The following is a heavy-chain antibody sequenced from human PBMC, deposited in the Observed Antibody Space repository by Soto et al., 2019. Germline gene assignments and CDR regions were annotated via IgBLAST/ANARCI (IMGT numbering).Heavy chain of an antibody. J-gene: IGHJ4*02. V-gene: IGHV3-7*01. CDR3: VCGGNFFIY. Sequence: EVQLVESGGGLVQPGGSLRLSCAASGFTFSTCWMTWVRQPPGKGLEWVANMDQDGSETYYVDSVRGRFTVSRDNAKNSLYLQMNSLRVEDTAVYYCVCGGNFFIYWGQGTLVTVSP. D-gene: IGHD3-16*01. CDR2: MDQDGSET. CDR1: GFTFSTCW.